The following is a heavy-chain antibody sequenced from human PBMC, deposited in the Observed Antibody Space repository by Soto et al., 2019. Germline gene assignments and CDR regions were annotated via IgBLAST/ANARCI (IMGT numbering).Heavy chain of an antibody. V-gene: IGHV1-69*13. CDR2: IIPIFGTA. J-gene: IGHJ6*02. Sequence: SVKVCCKASGGTFSSYAISWVRQAPGQGLEWMGGIIPIFGTANYAQKFQGRVTITADESTSTAYMELSSLRSEDTAVYYCARVGPRYYYGMDVWGQGTTVTVSS. CDR1: GGTFSSYA. CDR3: ARVGPRYYYGMDV. D-gene: IGHD6-6*01.